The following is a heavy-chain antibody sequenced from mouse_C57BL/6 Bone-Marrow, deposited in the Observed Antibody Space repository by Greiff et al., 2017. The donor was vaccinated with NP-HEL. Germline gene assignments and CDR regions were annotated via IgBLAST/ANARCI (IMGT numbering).Heavy chain of an antibody. J-gene: IGHJ2*01. CDR2: IDPSDSYT. D-gene: IGHD1-1*01. V-gene: IGHV1-59*01. CDR1: GYTFTSYW. Sequence: QVQLQQPGAELVRPGPSVKLSCKASGYTFTSYWMHWVKQRPGQGLEWIGVIDPSDSYTNYNQKFKGKATLTVDTSSSTAYMQLSSLTSEDSAVYYCARRDYYGSLFDYWGQGTTLTVSS. CDR3: ARRDYYGSLFDY.